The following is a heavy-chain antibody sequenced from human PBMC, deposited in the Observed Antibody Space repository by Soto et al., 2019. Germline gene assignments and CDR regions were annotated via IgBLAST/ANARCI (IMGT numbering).Heavy chain of an antibody. CDR2: VWFDGGNK. Sequence: QVQLVASGGGVVQPGTSLRLSCEASGFTFSDHAMHWVRQAPGKGLEWVAVVWFDGGNKFYTDSVKGRFTISRDNSKNTLFLQMNSLRVVDTAVYYCARAPAGDYTLYHYYTMDVWGQGPAVTVSS. CDR1: GFTFSDHA. J-gene: IGHJ6*01. V-gene: IGHV3-33*01. D-gene: IGHD4-17*01. CDR3: ARAPAGDYTLYHYYTMDV.